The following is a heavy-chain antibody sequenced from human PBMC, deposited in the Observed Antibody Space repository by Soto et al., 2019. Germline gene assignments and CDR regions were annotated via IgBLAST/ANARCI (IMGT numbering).Heavy chain of an antibody. J-gene: IGHJ4*02. D-gene: IGHD2-15*01. CDR1: GYTFTSYD. V-gene: IGHV1-8*01. Sequence: QVQLVQSGAEVKKPGASVKVSCKASGYTFTSYDINWVRQATGQGLEWMGWMNHNSGNTGHAQKFQGRVTMNRNTSIRRAYMELTSLRSENTAVYYCTRERSGYFDCWGQGTLVTVSS. CDR2: MNHNSGNT. CDR3: TRERSGYFDC.